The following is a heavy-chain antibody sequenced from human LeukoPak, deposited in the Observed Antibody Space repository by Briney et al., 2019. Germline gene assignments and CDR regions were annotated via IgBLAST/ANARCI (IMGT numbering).Heavy chain of an antibody. CDR3: ARIDIAVDGKGAFDI. CDR1: GGSISSYY. V-gene: IGHV4-59*12. CDR2: IYYSGST. Sequence: SETLSLTCTVSGGSISSYYWSWIRQPPGKGLEWIGYIYYSGSTNYNPSLKSRVTISVDTSKNQFSLRLNSVTAADTAVYYCARIDIAVDGKGAFDIWGQGTMVTVSS. D-gene: IGHD6-19*01. J-gene: IGHJ3*02.